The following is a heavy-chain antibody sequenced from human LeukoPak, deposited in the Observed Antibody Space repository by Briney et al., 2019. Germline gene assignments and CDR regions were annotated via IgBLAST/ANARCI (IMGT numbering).Heavy chain of an antibody. CDR1: GGSISSYY. D-gene: IGHD2-15*01. CDR3: ARAECSGGSCYPIDY. J-gene: IGHJ4*02. V-gene: IGHV4-39*07. CDR2: IYYSGST. Sequence: SETLSLTCTVSGGSISSYYWGWIRQPPGKGLEWIGSIYYSGSTYYNPSLKSRVTISVDTSKNQFSLKLSSVTAADTAVYYCARAECSGGSCYPIDYWGQGTLVTVSS.